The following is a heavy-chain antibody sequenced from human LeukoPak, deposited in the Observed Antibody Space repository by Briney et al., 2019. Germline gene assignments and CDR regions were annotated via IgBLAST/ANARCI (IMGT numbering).Heavy chain of an antibody. CDR3: ASGTVGNYALDY. D-gene: IGHD1-7*01. CDR1: GLTFSRYN. V-gene: IGHV3-21*01. Sequence: GGSLRLSCAASGLTFSRYNMNWVRQAPGKGLEGVSSIGTRRNNIYYTDSVKGRFTISRDKAKNSLYMQVDSLRGEDTAVYFCASGTVGNYALDYWGQGTLVTVSS. CDR2: IGTRRNNI. J-gene: IGHJ4*02.